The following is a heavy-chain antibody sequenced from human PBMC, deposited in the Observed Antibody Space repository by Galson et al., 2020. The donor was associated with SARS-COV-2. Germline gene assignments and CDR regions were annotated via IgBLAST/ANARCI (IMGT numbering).Heavy chain of an antibody. D-gene: IGHD3-9*01. V-gene: IGHV3-20*04. CDR1: GFTFDDYG. CDR3: AKWETRYYDILTGYYGVDYYYYYGMDV. Sequence: GGSLRLSCAASGFTFDDYGMSWVRQAPGKGLEWVSGINWNGGSTGYADSVKGRFTISRDNAKNTMYLQMNSLRAEDTAVYYCAKWETRYYDILTGYYGVDYYYYYGMDVWGQGTTVTVSS. CDR2: INWNGGST. J-gene: IGHJ6*02.